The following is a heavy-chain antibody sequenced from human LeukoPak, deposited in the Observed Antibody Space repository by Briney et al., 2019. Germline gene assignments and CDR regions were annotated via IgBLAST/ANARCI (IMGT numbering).Heavy chain of an antibody. CDR3: VRGALRDCSYTSCTRGNWFDP. J-gene: IGHJ5*02. D-gene: IGHD2-2*01. CDR2: INADGSAT. Sequence: GGSLRLSCAASGFTFGSHWMHWVRQAPEKGLVGVSHINADGSATYYAASVKGRFTISRDNARNTLYLQMHSPTAEDTGVYYCVRGALRDCSYTSCTRGNWFDPWGQGTLVTVSS. CDR1: GFTFGSHW. V-gene: IGHV3-74*01.